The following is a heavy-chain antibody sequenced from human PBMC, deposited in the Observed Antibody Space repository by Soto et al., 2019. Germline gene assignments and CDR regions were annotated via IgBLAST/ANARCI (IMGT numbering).Heavy chain of an antibody. CDR3: AKDNSGYSSGWFDY. CDR1: GFTFDDYA. J-gene: IGHJ5*01. Sequence: GGSLRLSCAASGFTFDDYAMHWVRQAPGKGLEWVSGISWNSGSIGYADSVKGRFTISRDNAKNSLYLQMNSLRAEDTALYYCAKDNSGYSSGWFDYWGQGTLVTVSS. D-gene: IGHD6-19*01. V-gene: IGHV3-9*01. CDR2: ISWNSGSI.